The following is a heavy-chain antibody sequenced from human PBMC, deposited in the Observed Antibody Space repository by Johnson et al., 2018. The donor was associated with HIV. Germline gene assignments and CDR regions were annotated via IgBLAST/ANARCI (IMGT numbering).Heavy chain of an antibody. V-gene: IGHV3-30*04. J-gene: IGHJ3*02. CDR2: ISYDGSNK. Sequence: QVQLVESGGGLVKPGGSLRLSCAASGFTFSSYAMHWVRQAPGKGLECVAVISYDGSNKYYADYVKGRFTISRDNSKNTLYLQMNILRAEDTAVYYCAKAEGATSAFDIWGQGTMVTVSS. CDR3: AKAEGATSAFDI. CDR1: GFTFSSYA. D-gene: IGHD1-26*01.